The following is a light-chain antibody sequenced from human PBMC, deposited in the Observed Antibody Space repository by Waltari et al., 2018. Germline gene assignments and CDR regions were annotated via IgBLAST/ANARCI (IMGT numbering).Light chain of an antibody. V-gene: IGKV3-20*01. Sequence: CSDRRSVTSRSVTWDQQKLGQAPRLLIYGTSSRATGIPDRFIGSGSGTDFTLTISRLEPEDFAVYYCQQYDGEVVTFGGGTKVEI. J-gene: IGKJ4*01. CDR2: GTS. CDR1: RSVTSRS. CDR3: QQYDGEVVT.